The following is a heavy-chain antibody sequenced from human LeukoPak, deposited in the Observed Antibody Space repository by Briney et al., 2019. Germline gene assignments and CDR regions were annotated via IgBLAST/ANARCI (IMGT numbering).Heavy chain of an antibody. J-gene: IGHJ4*02. CDR3: ARGKNLEY. D-gene: IGHD2/OR15-2a*01. Sequence: GGSLRLSCVASGFTFSTYAMNWIRQAPGKGLEWVAYFGSTGTIHYADSMRGRFTISRDNAEMSLFLQMNSLRVDDTAVYYCARGKNLEYWGQGTLVTVSS. CDR2: FGSTGTI. V-gene: IGHV3-48*03. CDR1: GFTFSTYA.